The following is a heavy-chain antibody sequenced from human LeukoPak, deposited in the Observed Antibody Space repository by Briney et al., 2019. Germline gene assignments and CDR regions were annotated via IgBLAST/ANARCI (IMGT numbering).Heavy chain of an antibody. Sequence: GGSLRLSCAASGFTFSSCAMSWVRQAPGKGLEWVSGIISTGGSTYYADSVKGRFTISRDNSKSTLSLQMDSLRAEDTAVYYCAKGYSSGWRTYFDYWGHGTLVTVSS. V-gene: IGHV3-23*01. CDR3: AKGYSSGWRTYFDY. J-gene: IGHJ4*01. D-gene: IGHD6-19*01. CDR2: IISTGGST. CDR1: GFTFSSCA.